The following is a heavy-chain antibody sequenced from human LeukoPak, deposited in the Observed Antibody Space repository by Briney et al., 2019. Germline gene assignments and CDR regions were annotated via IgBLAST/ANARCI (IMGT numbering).Heavy chain of an antibody. CDR2: INSDASST. Sequence: PGGSLRLSCAASGFTFSSYWMHWVRQAPGKGLVWVSRINSDASSTTYADSVKGRFTISRGNAKNTLYLQMNSLRAEDTAVFYCARGTGYAVFDIWGQGTMVTVSS. CDR1: GFTFSSYW. D-gene: IGHD5-12*01. V-gene: IGHV3-74*01. J-gene: IGHJ3*02. CDR3: ARGTGYAVFDI.